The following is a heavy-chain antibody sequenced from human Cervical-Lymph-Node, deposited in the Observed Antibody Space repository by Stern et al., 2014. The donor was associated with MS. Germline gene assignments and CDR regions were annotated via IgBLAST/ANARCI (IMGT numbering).Heavy chain of an antibody. CDR1: GFTFSYAW. CDR2: IKSKTDGGTT. J-gene: IGHJ6*02. CDR3: TRLNYFDSSGYAYYYYGMDV. D-gene: IGHD3-22*01. V-gene: IGHV3-15*01. Sequence: EVQLVESRGGLVKPGGSLRLSCAASGFTFSYAWMSWVRQAPGKGLQWVGRIKSKTDGGTTDYAAPVKGRFTISRDDSKNTLYLEMNSLKTEDTAVYYCTRLNYFDSSGYAYYYYGMDVWGQGTTVTVSS.